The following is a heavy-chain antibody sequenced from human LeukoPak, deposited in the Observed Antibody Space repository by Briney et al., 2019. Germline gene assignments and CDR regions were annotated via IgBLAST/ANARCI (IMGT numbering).Heavy chain of an antibody. V-gene: IGHV1-2*02. D-gene: IGHD3-10*01. CDR1: GYTFTGYY. CDR3: ARSITMVRGVIITRPFYGMDV. Sequence: ASVKVSCKASGYTFTGYYMHWVRQAPGQGLEWMGWINPNSGGTNYGQKFQGRVTMTRDTSISTAYMELSRLRSDDTAVYYCARSITMVRGVIITRPFYGMDVWGQGTTVTVSS. J-gene: IGHJ6*02. CDR2: INPNSGGT.